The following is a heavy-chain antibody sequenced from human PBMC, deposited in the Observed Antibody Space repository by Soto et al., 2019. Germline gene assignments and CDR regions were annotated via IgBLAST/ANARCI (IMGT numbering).Heavy chain of an antibody. CDR2: ISAYNGNT. CDR1: GYTFTSYG. CDR3: ARDLFPDFWSGSPAFDY. D-gene: IGHD3-3*01. V-gene: IGHV1-18*01. Sequence: PGASVKVSCKASGYTFTSYGISWVRQAPGQGLEWMLWISAYNGNTNYAQKLQGRVTMTTDTSTSTVYMELRSLRSDDTAVYYCARDLFPDFWSGSPAFDYWGQGTLVTVSS. J-gene: IGHJ4*02.